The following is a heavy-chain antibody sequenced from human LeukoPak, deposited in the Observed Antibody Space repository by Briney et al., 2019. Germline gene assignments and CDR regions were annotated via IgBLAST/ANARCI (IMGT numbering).Heavy chain of an antibody. CDR3: ARRKNDCSGGSCYGYYFDY. CDR2: INPNSGGT. CDR1: GYTFTGYY. D-gene: IGHD2-15*01. V-gene: IGHV1-2*06. J-gene: IGHJ4*02. Sequence: ASVKVSCKASGYTFTGYYMHWVRQAPGQGLEWMGRINPNSGGTNYAQKFQGRVTMTRDTSISTAYMELSRLRSDDTAVYYCARRKNDCSGGSCYGYYFDYWGQGTLVTVSS.